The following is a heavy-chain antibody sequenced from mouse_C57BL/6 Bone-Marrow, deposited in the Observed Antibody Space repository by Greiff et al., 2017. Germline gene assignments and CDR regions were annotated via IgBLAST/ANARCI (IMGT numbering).Heavy chain of an antibody. CDR3: ARYSLPGFAY. V-gene: IGHV7-3*01. J-gene: IGHJ3*01. Sequence: EVKLVESGGGLVQPGGSLSLSCAASGFTFTDYYMSWVRQPPGKALEWLGFIRNKANGYTTEYSASVKGRFTISRDNSQSILYLQMNALRAEDSGTYYCARYSLPGFAYWGQGTLVTVSA. CDR1: GFTFTDYY. CDR2: IRNKANGYTT.